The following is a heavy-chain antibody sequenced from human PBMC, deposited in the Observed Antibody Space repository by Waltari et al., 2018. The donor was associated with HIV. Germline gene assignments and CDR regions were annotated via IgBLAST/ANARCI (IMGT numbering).Heavy chain of an antibody. J-gene: IGHJ6*02. CDR1: GGPISSYY. V-gene: IGHV4-59*08. D-gene: IGHD3-10*01. CDR3: ARGAYYGSGSYYNFYYYYGMDV. Sequence: QVQLQESGPGLVKPSETLSLTCTVSGGPISSYYWSWIRQPPGKGLEWIGYIYYSGSTNYNPSLKSRVTISVDTSKNQFSLKLSSVTAADTAMYYCARGAYYGSGSYYNFYYYYGMDVWGQGTTVTVSS. CDR2: IYYSGST.